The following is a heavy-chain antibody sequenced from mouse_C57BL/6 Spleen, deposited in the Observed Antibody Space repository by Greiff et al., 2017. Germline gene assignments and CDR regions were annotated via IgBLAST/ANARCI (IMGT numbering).Heavy chain of an antibody. V-gene: IGHV2-5*01. CDR2: IWRGGST. J-gene: IGHJ2*01. CDR3: AKNRDYYGSMYFDY. CDR1: GFSLTSYG. Sequence: QVQLQQSGPGLVQPSQSLSITCTVSGFSLTSYGVHWVRQSPGKGLEWLGVIWRGGSTDYNAAFMSRLSITKDNSKSQVFFKMNSLQADDTAIYYCAKNRDYYGSMYFDYWGQGTTLTVSS. D-gene: IGHD1-1*01.